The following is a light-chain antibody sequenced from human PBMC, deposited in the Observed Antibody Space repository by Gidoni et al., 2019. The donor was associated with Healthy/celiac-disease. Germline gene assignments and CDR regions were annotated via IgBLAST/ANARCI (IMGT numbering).Light chain of an antibody. J-gene: IGLJ2*01. V-gene: IGLV3-19*01. CDR3: NARDSSGNHVV. CDR2: GKN. CDR1: SLRSYY. Sequence: SSDLSQHPAVSVAFAQTVRITCQGDSLRSYYASWYQQKPGQAPVLVIYGKNNRPSGIPDRFGGSSSGNTASLTITGAQAEDEADYYCNARDSSGNHVVCGGGTKLTVL.